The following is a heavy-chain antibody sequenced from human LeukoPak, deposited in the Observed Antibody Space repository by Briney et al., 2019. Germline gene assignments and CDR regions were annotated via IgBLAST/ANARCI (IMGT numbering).Heavy chain of an antibody. D-gene: IGHD6-19*01. J-gene: IGHJ4*02. CDR1: GFTFSSYS. CDR3: AREAVSGSYPDS. CDR2: IRGGSRAV. V-gene: IGHV3-48*02. Sequence: QAGGSLRLSCAASGFTFSSYSMNWVRQAPGKGLEWVSYIRGGSRAVYYADSVKGRFTISRDDAKNSLYLQMSSLRDEDTALYFCAREAVSGSYPDSWGQGTLVTVSS.